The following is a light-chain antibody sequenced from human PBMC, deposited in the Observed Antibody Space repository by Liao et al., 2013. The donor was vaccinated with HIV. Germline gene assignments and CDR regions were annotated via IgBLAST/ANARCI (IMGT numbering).Light chain of an antibody. CDR1: KLGDKY. Sequence: SYELTQPPSVSVSPGQTASITCSGDKLGDKYACWYQQKPGQSPVLVIYQDSKRPSGIPERFSGSNSGNTATLTISGTQAMDEADYYCQAWDTGIRVFGGGTKLTVL. V-gene: IGLV3-1*01. J-gene: IGLJ3*02. CDR3: QAWDTGIRV. CDR2: QDS.